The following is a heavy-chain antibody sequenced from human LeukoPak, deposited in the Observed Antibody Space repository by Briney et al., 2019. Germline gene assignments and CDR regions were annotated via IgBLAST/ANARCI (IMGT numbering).Heavy chain of an antibody. CDR1: GYTFTGYY. D-gene: IGHD4-17*01. Sequence: ASVKVSCKASGYTFTGYYMHWVRQAPGQGLEWMGWINPNSGATSFAQKFQGRVTMTRDTSISTAYMELSSLRSDDTAVYYCAKNGWFLDLWGRGTLVTVSS. CDR3: AKNGWFLDL. V-gene: IGHV1-2*02. J-gene: IGHJ2*01. CDR2: INPNSGAT.